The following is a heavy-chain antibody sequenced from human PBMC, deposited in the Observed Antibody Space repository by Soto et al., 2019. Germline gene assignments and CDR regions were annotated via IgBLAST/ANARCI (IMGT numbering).Heavy chain of an antibody. D-gene: IGHD3-22*01. CDR1: GYTFTSYA. CDR3: ARDHYYDSSGYS. Sequence: ASVKVSCKASGYTFTSYAMHWVRQAPGQRLEWMGWINAGNGNTKYSQKFQGRVTITRDTSTSTAYMELSSLRSEDTAVYYCARDHYYDSSGYSWGQGTLVTVSS. J-gene: IGHJ5*02. V-gene: IGHV1-3*01. CDR2: INAGNGNT.